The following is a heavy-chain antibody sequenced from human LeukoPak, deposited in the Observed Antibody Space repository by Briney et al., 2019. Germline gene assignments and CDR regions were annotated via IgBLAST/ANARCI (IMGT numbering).Heavy chain of an antibody. CDR2: ANHNGGT. CDR3: ARGIVLTGYASFDY. Sequence: SEALSLTCAVNGGSFRGYYWTWIRQPPGKGLEWIGEANHNGGTNYSPSLKSRITISVDTSKNQFSLKLNSVTAADTAVYFCARGIVLTGYASFDYWGQGTPVTVSS. J-gene: IGHJ4*02. D-gene: IGHD2-8*02. V-gene: IGHV4-34*01. CDR1: GGSFRGYY.